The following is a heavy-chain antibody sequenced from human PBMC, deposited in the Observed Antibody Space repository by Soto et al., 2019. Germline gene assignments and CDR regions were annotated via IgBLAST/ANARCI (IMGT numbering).Heavy chain of an antibody. V-gene: IGHV3-21*01. CDR1: GFTFSSYS. CDR2: ISSSSSYI. Sequence: PGGSLRLSCAASGFTFSSYSMNWVRQAPGKGLEWVSSISSSSSYIYYADSVKGRFTISRDNAKNSLYLQMNSLRAEDTAVYYCASNPCTNGVCYAGWFDPWGQGTLVTVSS. CDR3: ASNPCTNGVCYAGWFDP. D-gene: IGHD2-8*01. J-gene: IGHJ5*02.